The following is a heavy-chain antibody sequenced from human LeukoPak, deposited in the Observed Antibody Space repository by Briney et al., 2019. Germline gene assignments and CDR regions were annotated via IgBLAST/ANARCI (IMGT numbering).Heavy chain of an antibody. V-gene: IGHV3-23*01. D-gene: IGHD6-19*01. CDR2: ISGSGASK. Sequence: GSLRLSCVASGFTFSSYAMSWVRQAPEKGLEWVSGISGSGASKYYADYVKGRFTISRDNSKNTLYLQMNSLRAEDTAVYYCAKDPAVANTARRFQHWGQGTLVTVTS. J-gene: IGHJ1*01. CDR3: AKDPAVANTARRFQH. CDR1: GFTFSSYA.